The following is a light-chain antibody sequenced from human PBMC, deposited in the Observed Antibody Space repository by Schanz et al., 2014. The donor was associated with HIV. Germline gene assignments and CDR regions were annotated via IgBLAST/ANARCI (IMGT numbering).Light chain of an antibody. V-gene: IGLV1-40*01. CDR1: SSNIGAGFD. J-gene: IGLJ1*01. CDR2: GNS. CDR3: QSYDSSLSGYV. Sequence: QSVLTQPPSLSGAPGQWVTVSCSGGSSNIGAGFDVHWYQQLPGTAPKLLIYGNSNRPSGVPDRFSGSKSGTSASLAITGLQAEDEADYYCQSYDSSLSGYVFGTGTKFTVL.